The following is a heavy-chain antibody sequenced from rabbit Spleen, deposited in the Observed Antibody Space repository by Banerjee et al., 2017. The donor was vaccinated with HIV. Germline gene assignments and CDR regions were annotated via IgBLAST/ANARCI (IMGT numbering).Heavy chain of an antibody. V-gene: IGHV1S40*01. D-gene: IGHD4-1*01. Sequence: QSVEESGGDLVKPGGTLTLTCTASGFDFSNYYMNWVRQAPGKGLEWIACIYAGSSGSTYYASWAKGRFIISKTSSTTVTLQMTSLTAADTAAYFCARDGYSRGWGIILYYFNLWGQGTLVTVS. J-gene: IGHJ4*01. CDR2: IYAGSSGST. CDR3: ARDGYSRGWGIILYYFNL. CDR1: GFDFSNYY.